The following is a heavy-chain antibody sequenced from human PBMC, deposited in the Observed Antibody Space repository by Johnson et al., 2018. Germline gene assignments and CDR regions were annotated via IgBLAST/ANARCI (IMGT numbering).Heavy chain of an antibody. CDR2: ISSTGNII. V-gene: IGHV3-11*01. J-gene: IGHJ2*01. CDR3: ARAFQSTSPYWFFDL. CDR1: GFTFSDYY. Sequence: VQLVESGGGLVKPGGSLRLSCAGSGFTFSDYYMNWIRQAPGKGLEWVSYISSTGNIIENADSVKGRFTISRDDFKNTLDRQMNSLRAEDTAMYYCARAFQSTSPYWFFDLWGRGTLVTVSS. D-gene: IGHD2-2*01.